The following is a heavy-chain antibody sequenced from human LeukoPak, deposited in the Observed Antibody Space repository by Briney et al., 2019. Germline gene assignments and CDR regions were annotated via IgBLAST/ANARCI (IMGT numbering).Heavy chain of an antibody. V-gene: IGHV1-46*01. J-gene: IGHJ6*03. Sequence: ASVKVSCKASGYIFTTYYMHWVRQAPGQGLEWMGIINPSGGSTSYAQKFQGRVTMTRDMSTSTVYMELSSLRSEDTAVYYCARGEGDIVVVPAAPYMDVWGKGTTVTVSS. CDR2: INPSGGST. CDR1: GYIFTTYY. D-gene: IGHD2-2*01. CDR3: ARGEGDIVVVPAAPYMDV.